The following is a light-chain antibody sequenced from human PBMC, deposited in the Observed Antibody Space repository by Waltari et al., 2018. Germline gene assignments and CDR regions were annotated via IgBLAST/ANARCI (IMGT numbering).Light chain of an antibody. V-gene: IGLV1-40*01. CDR1: SPQLGAGYD. Sequence: QSVLTQPPSVSGAPGPRVTISCTGSSPQLGAGYDVPWYQQLPGTAPKLLIYGNSNRPSGVPDRFSGSKSGTSASLAITGLQAEDEADYYCQSYDNILSGYVFGTGTKVTVL. J-gene: IGLJ1*01. CDR2: GNS. CDR3: QSYDNILSGYV.